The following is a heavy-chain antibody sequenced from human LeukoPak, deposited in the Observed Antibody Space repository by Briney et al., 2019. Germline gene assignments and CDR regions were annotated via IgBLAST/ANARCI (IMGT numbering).Heavy chain of an antibody. J-gene: IGHJ6*02. Sequence: PGGSLRLSCAASGFTFSSYSMNWVRQAPGKGLEWVSSISSSSSYIYYADSVKGRFTISRDNAKNSLYLQMNSLRAEDTAVYYCAREKTYYDILTGYYVGGDYYYGMHVWGQGTTVTVSS. CDR2: ISSSSSYI. V-gene: IGHV3-21*01. CDR1: GFTFSSYS. D-gene: IGHD3-9*01. CDR3: AREKTYYDILTGYYVGGDYYYGMHV.